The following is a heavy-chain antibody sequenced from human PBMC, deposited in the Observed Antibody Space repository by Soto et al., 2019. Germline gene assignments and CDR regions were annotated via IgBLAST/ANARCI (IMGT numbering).Heavy chain of an antibody. CDR3: ARAISGYVT. J-gene: IGHJ4*02. Sequence: QVQLVQSGAEMKKPGASVKLSCKTSGINYNTYAIHWVRQAPGQGLEWTGWINAGNADTRYSQNFQGRVTLTRDTSASTGYMDLDSLKSEDTGVYYCARAISGYVTWGQGPLVTVSS. CDR1: GINYNTYA. CDR2: INAGNADT. V-gene: IGHV1-3*01. D-gene: IGHD5-12*01.